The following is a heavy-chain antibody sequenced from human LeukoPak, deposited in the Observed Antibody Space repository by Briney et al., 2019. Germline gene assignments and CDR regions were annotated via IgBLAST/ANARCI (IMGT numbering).Heavy chain of an antibody. CDR2: ISGSADIT. Sequence: GGSLRLSCAASGFTFSSYAMSWVRQAPGKGLEWVSVISGSADITYYADSVKGRFTISRDNSKNTLYLQMNSLRAEDTAVYYCAKNLKVTKSAFDIWGQGTKVTVSS. CDR1: GFTFSSYA. D-gene: IGHD4-17*01. CDR3: AKNLKVTKSAFDI. V-gene: IGHV3-23*01. J-gene: IGHJ3*02.